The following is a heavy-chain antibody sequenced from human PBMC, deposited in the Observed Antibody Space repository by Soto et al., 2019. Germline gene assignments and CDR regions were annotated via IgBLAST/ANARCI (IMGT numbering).Heavy chain of an antibody. CDR1: GGSFSGYY. CDR2: INHSGST. Sequence: SETLSLTCAVYGGSFSGYYWSWIRQPPGKGLERIREINHSGSTNYNPSLKSRVTISVDTSKNQFSLKLSSVTAADTAVYYCARGPWLLWFGELLHLDYWGQGTLVTVSS. J-gene: IGHJ4*02. CDR3: ARGPWLLWFGELLHLDY. V-gene: IGHV4-34*01. D-gene: IGHD3-10*01.